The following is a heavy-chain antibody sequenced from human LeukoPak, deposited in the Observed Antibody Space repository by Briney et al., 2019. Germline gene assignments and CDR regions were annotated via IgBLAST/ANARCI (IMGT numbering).Heavy chain of an antibody. J-gene: IGHJ4*02. CDR1: SXY. V-gene: IGHV1-46*01. D-gene: IGHD5-24*01. Sequence: SXYXHXXXXAPGQGLXWMGIINPSGGSTSYAQKFQGRVTMTRDTSTSTVYMELSSLRSEDTAVYYCARKDGYLYYFDYWGQGTLVTVSS. CDR3: ARKDGYLYYFDY. CDR2: INPSGGST.